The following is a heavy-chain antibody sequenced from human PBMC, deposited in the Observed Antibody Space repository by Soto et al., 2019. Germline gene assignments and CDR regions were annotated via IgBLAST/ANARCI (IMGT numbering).Heavy chain of an antibody. V-gene: IGHV3-23*01. D-gene: IGHD3-9*01. CDR3: ATSIDWLLYSPLDY. J-gene: IGHJ4*02. CDR1: GFTFSNAW. Sequence: GGSLRLSCAASGFTFSNAWMSWVRQAPGKGLEWVSAISGSGGSTYYADSVKGRFTISRDNSKNTLYLQMNSLRAEDTAVYYCATSIDWLLYSPLDYWGQGTLVTVSS. CDR2: ISGSGGST.